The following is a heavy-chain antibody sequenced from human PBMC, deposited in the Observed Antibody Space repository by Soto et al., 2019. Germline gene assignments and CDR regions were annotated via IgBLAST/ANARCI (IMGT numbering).Heavy chain of an antibody. V-gene: IGHV4-31*03. CDR2: IYYSGGT. CDR1: GGSISSGGYY. Sequence: QVQLQESGPGLVKPSQTLSLTCTVSGGSISSGGYYWSWIRQHPGKGLEWIGYIYYSGGTYYNPSIKGRVTISVDTSKNQFSLKLSSVTAADTAVYYCARDRSISGYDAFDIWGQGTMVTVSS. CDR3: ARDRSISGYDAFDI. J-gene: IGHJ3*02. D-gene: IGHD3-22*01.